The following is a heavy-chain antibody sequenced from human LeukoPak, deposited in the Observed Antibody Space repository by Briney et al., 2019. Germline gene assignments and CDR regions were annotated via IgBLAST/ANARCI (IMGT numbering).Heavy chain of an antibody. CDR2: ISSSSSYI. J-gene: IGHJ4*02. V-gene: IGHV3-21*01. Sequence: GGSLRLSCAASGFTFSSYSMNWVRQAPGKGLEWVSSISSSSSYIYYTDSVKGRFTISRDNAKNSLYLQMNSLRAEDTAVYYCARDSPYGDFFDYWGQGTLVTVSS. D-gene: IGHD4-17*01. CDR3: ARDSPYGDFFDY. CDR1: GFTFSSYS.